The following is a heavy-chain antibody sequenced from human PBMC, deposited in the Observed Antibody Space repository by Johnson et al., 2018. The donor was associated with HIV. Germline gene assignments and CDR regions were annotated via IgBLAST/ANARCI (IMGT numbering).Heavy chain of an antibody. D-gene: IGHD4-17*01. CDR2: ISSGGGSV. CDR3: ARDRSPYYGDYKSAFDI. J-gene: IGHJ3*02. Sequence: QVQLVESGGGLVQPGGSLRLSCSASGFTFSDYYMSWIRQTPGKGLEWVSYISSGGGSVHYAESVKGRFIISRDNAKNSLFVEMNSLRAEDTAVYYCARDRSPYYGDYKSAFDIWGQGTMVTVSS. CDR1: GFTFSDYY. V-gene: IGHV3-11*04.